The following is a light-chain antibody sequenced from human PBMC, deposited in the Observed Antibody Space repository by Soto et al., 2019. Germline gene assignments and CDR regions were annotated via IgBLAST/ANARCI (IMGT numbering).Light chain of an antibody. CDR1: QSVSST. V-gene: IGKV3-15*01. CDR3: QQYNNWPPYT. J-gene: IGKJ2*01. Sequence: EIVMTQSPATLSVSPGERATLSCRASQSVSSTLAWYQQKPGQAPRLLIYGASTRATGIPARFSGSGSGTEFTITISSLQSEDFAVYSCQQYNNWPPYTFGQGTKLEIK. CDR2: GAS.